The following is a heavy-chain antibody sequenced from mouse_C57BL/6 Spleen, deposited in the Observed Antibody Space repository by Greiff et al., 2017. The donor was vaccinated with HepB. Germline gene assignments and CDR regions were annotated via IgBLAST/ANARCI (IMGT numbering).Heavy chain of an antibody. CDR3: ARHYYGSSPYYWYFDV. CDR2: INPNNGGT. V-gene: IGHV1-22*01. CDR1: GYTFTDYN. Sequence: VQLQQSGPELVKPGASVKMSCKASGYTFTDYNMHWVKQSHGKSLEWIGYINPNNGGTSYNQKFKGKATLTVNKSSSTAYMELRSLTSEDSAVYYCARHYYGSSPYYWYFDVWGTGTTVTVSS. J-gene: IGHJ1*03. D-gene: IGHD1-1*01.